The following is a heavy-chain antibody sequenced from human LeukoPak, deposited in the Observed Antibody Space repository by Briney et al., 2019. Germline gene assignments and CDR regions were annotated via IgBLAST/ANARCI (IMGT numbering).Heavy chain of an antibody. CDR3: ARGQWYYDSSGYYRTPKKYFQH. J-gene: IGHJ1*01. Sequence: SETLSLTCTVSGGSLSSYYWSWIRQPPGKGLEWIGEINHSGSTNYNPSLKSRVTISVDTSKNQFSLKLSSVTAADTAVYYCARGQWYYDSSGYYRTPKKYFQHWGQGTLVTVSS. CDR1: GGSLSSYY. D-gene: IGHD3-22*01. CDR2: INHSGST. V-gene: IGHV4-34*01.